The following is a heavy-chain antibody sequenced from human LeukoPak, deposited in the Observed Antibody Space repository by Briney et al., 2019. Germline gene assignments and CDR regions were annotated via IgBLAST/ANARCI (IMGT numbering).Heavy chain of an antibody. Sequence: ASVKVSCKASGYTFTNYGISWVRQAPGQGLEWMGWISAYNGKKNYAQKLQGRVTMTTDTSASTVYMELRSLRSDDTAVYYCAKENRYCRGGSCYSAASDDAFDVWGKGTMVTISS. D-gene: IGHD2-15*01. V-gene: IGHV1-18*01. CDR1: GYTFTNYG. CDR3: AKENRYCRGGSCYSAASDDAFDV. J-gene: IGHJ3*01. CDR2: ISAYNGKK.